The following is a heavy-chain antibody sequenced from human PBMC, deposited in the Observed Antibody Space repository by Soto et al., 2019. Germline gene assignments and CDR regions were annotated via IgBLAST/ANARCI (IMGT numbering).Heavy chain of an antibody. Sequence: GGSLRLSCAASGFTFSSYWMHWVRQAPGKGLVWVSRINSDGSSTSYADSVKGRFTISRDNAKNTLYLQMNSLRAEDTAVYYCARVGLTRLVRFRSRPDERNAPFDYWGQGTLVTVSS. CDR1: GFTFSSYW. J-gene: IGHJ4*02. CDR3: ARVGLTRLVRFRSRPDERNAPFDY. V-gene: IGHV3-74*01. CDR2: INSDGSST. D-gene: IGHD6-19*01.